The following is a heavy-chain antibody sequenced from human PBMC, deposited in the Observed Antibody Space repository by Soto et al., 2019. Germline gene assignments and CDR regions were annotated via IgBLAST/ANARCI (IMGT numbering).Heavy chain of an antibody. CDR3: AKGRLEWLLLDIPFDY. CDR2: ISGSGGST. J-gene: IGHJ4*02. CDR1: GFTFSSYA. V-gene: IGHV3-23*01. D-gene: IGHD3-3*01. Sequence: GGSLRLSCAASGFTFSSYAMSWVRQAPGKGLEWVSAISGSGGSTYYADSVKGRFTISRDNSKNTLYLQMNSLRAEDTAVYYCAKGRLEWLLLDIPFDYWGQGTLVTVSS.